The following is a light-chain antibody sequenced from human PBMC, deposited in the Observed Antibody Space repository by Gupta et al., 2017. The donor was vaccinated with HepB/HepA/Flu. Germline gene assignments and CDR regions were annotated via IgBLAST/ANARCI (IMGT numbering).Light chain of an antibody. CDR2: GAS. J-gene: IGKJ1*01. CDR1: QSVRSD. CDR3: QQYNNWPRT. Sequence: EIVITQSPATLSVSPGERATLSCRASQSVRSDLAWYQQKPGQAPRLLIYGASTGATGIPARFSGSGSGTEFTLTISSLQSEDFAVYYCQQYNNWPRTFGQGTKVEIK. V-gene: IGKV3-15*01.